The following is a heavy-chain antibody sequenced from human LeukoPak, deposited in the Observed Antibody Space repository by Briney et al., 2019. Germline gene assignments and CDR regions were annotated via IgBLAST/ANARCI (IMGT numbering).Heavy chain of an antibody. CDR3: ARSYGSGRSAFDI. CDR2: IYYSGST. J-gene: IGHJ3*02. CDR1: GGSISSSSYY. Sequence: SETLSLTCTVSGGSISSSSYYWGWIRQPPGKGLEGIGRIYYSGSTYYNPSLKSRVTISVDTSKNQFSLKLSSVTAADTAVYYCARSYGSGRSAFDIWGQGTMVTVSS. D-gene: IGHD3-10*01. V-gene: IGHV4-39*07.